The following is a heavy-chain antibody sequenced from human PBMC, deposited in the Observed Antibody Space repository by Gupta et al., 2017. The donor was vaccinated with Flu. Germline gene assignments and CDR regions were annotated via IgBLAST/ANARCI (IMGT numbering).Heavy chain of an antibody. J-gene: IGHJ4*02. D-gene: IGHD3-22*01. CDR1: GYTFPSYG. CDR2: IRAYNGNT. Sequence: QVQLVQSGAEVKKPGASVKVSCKASGYTFPSYGISWVRQAPGQGLEWMGWIRAYNGNTNYAQKLQGRVTMTTDTSTSTAYMELRRLRSADTAVFYCARAGPGYYDSSAYPYWGQGTLVTVSS. V-gene: IGHV1-18*01. CDR3: ARAGPGYYDSSAYPY.